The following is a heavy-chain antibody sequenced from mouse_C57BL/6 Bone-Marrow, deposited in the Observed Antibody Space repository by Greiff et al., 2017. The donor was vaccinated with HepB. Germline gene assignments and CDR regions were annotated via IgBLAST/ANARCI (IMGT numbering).Heavy chain of an antibody. CDR1: GFTFSDYY. CDR2: INYDGSST. J-gene: IGHJ1*03. Sequence: EVMLVESEGGLVQPGSSMKLSCTASGFTFSDYYMAWVRQVPEKGLEWVANINYDGSSTYYLDSLKSRFIISRDNAKNILYLQMSSLKSEDTATYYCARDGYWYFDVWGTGTTLTVSS. V-gene: IGHV5-16*01. CDR3: ARDGYWYFDV.